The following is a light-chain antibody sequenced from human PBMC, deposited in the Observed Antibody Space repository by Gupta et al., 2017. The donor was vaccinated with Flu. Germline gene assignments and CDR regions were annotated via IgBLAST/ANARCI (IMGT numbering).Light chain of an antibody. Sequence: EIVLTQSPATLSVSPGERATLSCRASQSVSSDLAWYQQKPGQAPRLLIYGASTRATGFPARFSGSGSGTEFTLTISSLQSEDFAVYYCHQYNNWPPLTFGGGTKVEIK. CDR2: GAS. V-gene: IGKV3-15*01. J-gene: IGKJ4*01. CDR1: QSVSSD. CDR3: HQYNNWPPLT.